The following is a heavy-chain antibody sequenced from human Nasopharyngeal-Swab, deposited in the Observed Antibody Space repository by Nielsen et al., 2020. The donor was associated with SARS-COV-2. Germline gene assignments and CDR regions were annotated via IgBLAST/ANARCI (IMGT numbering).Heavy chain of an antibody. Sequence: SETLSLTCTVSGGSISSGGFYWSWIRQHPGKGLEWIGYIYYSGSTYYNPSLTSRVTISVDTSKNQFSLKLSSVTAADTAVYYCARVRASSSWRFDYWGQGTLVTVSS. D-gene: IGHD6-13*01. CDR2: IYYSGST. CDR1: GGSISSGGFY. V-gene: IGHV4-31*03. CDR3: ARVRASSSWRFDY. J-gene: IGHJ4*02.